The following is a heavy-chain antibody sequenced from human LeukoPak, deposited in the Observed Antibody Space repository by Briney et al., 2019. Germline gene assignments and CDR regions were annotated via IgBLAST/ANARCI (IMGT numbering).Heavy chain of an antibody. CDR1: GGSISSYY. V-gene: IGHV4-34*01. J-gene: IGHJ4*02. CDR3: ARDTPYGDLYYFDY. D-gene: IGHD4-17*01. Sequence: SETLSLTCAVSGGSISSYYWSWIRQPPGKGLEWIGEINHSGSTNYNPSLKSRVTISVDTSKNQFSLKLSSVTAADTAVYYCARDTPYGDLYYFDYWGQGTLVTVSS. CDR2: INHSGST.